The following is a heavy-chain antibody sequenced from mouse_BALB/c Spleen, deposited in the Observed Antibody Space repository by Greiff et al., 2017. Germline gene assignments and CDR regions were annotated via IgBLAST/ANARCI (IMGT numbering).Heavy chain of an antibody. CDR3: ARWGDSSGYEFAY. Sequence: VMLVESGAELVRPGTSVKVSCKASGYAFTNYLIEWVKQRPGQGLEWIGVINPGSGGTNYNEKFKGKATLTADKSSSTAYMQLSSLTSDDSAVYFCARWGDSSGYEFAYWGQGTLVTVSA. CDR1: GYAFTNYL. D-gene: IGHD3-2*01. V-gene: IGHV1-54*01. CDR2: INPGSGGT. J-gene: IGHJ3*01.